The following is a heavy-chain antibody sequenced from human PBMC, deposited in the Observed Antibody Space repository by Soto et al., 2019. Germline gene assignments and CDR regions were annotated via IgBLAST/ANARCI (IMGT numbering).Heavy chain of an antibody. CDR1: GYTFTSYG. J-gene: IGHJ5*02. V-gene: IGHV1-18*01. CDR3: ARGGEDVVVVAATRCWFDP. Sequence: QVQLVQSGAEVKKPGASVKVSCKASGYTFTSYGISWVRQTPGQGLEWMGWISAYNGNTNYAQKLQGRVTMTTDTSTSTAYMELRSLRSDDTAVYYCARGGEDVVVVAATRCWFDPWGQGTLVTVSS. D-gene: IGHD2-15*01. CDR2: ISAYNGNT.